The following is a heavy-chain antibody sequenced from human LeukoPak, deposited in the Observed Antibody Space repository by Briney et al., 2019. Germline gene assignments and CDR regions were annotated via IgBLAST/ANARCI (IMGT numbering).Heavy chain of an antibody. D-gene: IGHD3-22*01. V-gene: IGHV3-23*01. Sequence: GGSLRLSCAPSGFTFSSYAMSWVRQAPRKGLDWVSAISGSGGSTYYAYSVKGRFTISRDNSKNTLYLQMNRLRAEDTAVYYCAKDATMIVVVTYWYFDLWGRGTLVTVSS. CDR1: GFTFSSYA. J-gene: IGHJ2*01. CDR3: AKDATMIVVVTYWYFDL. CDR2: ISGSGGST.